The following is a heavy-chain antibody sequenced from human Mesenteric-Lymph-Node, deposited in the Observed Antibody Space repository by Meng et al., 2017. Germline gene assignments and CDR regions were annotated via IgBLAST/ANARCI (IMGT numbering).Heavy chain of an antibody. CDR1: GASVSINPSS. D-gene: IGHD1-26*01. CDR3: ARDNMGSIDY. V-gene: IGHV4-61*01. J-gene: IGHJ4*02. CDR2: NFNDGRT. Sequence: QVQRQGSGPGLVRPSETLSLTCSVSGASVSINPSSWTWVRQPPGKGLEWIGYNFNDGRTNYNPSLKTRVTMSIDTSKNQFSLTLSSVTAADTAIYYCARDNMGSIDYWGQGILVTVSS.